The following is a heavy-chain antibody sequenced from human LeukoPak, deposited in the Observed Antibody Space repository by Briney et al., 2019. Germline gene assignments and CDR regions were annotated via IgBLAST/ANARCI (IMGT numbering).Heavy chain of an antibody. CDR1: GFTVSSNY. CDR3: AKLSGYCSGGSCSTPYYFDY. V-gene: IGHV3-66*01. D-gene: IGHD2-15*01. Sequence: PGGSLRLSCAASGFTVSSNYMSWVRQAPGKGLEWVSVIYSGGSTYYADSVKGRFTISRDNSKNTLYLQMNSLRAEDTAVYYCAKLSGYCSGGSCSTPYYFDYWGQGTLVTVSS. CDR2: IYSGGST. J-gene: IGHJ4*02.